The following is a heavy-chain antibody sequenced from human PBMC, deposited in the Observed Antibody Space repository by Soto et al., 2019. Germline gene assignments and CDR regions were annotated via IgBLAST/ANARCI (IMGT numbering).Heavy chain of an antibody. CDR3: ARLQSLDSGWAEFDY. CDR2: IYYSGST. J-gene: IGHJ4*02. CDR1: AGTISSYY. V-gene: IGHV4-59*08. Sequence: PSETLSLTCTVSAGTISSYYWRWIRQPPGKGLEWIGYIYYSGSTNYNPSLKSRVPISVDTSKNQFSLKLSSVTAAATAVYYCARLQSLDSGWAEFDYWGQGTLDT. D-gene: IGHD6-19*01.